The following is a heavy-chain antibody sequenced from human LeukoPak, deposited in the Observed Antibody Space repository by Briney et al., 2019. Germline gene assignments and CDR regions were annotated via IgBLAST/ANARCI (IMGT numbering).Heavy chain of an antibody. V-gene: IGHV4-39*02. CDR2: IYYSGST. Sequence: SETLSLTCTVSGGSISSSSYYWGWIRQPPGKGLEWIGSIYYSGSTYYNPSLKSRVTISVDTSKNQFSLKLSSVTAADTAVYYCAKDSYSKGDFWGQGVLVTVSP. D-gene: IGHD6-13*01. CDR1: GGSISSSSYY. J-gene: IGHJ4*02. CDR3: AKDSYSKGDF.